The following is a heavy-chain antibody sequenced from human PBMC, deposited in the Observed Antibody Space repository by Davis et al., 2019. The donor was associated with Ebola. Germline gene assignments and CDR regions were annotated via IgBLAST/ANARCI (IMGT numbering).Heavy chain of an antibody. CDR1: GFVFSNYV. CDR2: ISWDGRST. V-gene: IGHV3-43D*03. Sequence: PGGSLRLSCAASGFVFSNYVMSWVRQAPGKGLEWVSLISWDGRSTAYADSVRDRFSISRDNSRNFLYLQMNGLRAEDTALYYCTAYDSTFRNYWGQGTLVTVSS. CDR3: TAYDSTFRNY. D-gene: IGHD3-22*01. J-gene: IGHJ4*02.